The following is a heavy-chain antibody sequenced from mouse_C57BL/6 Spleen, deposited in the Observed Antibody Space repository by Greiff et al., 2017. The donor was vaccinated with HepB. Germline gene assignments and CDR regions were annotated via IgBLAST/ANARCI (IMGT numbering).Heavy chain of an antibody. CDR2: IDPEDGDT. Sequence: EVQLQQSGAELVRPGASVKLSCTASGFNIKDYYMHWVKQRPEQGLEWIGRIDPEDGDTEYDPKYQGKATMTADKSANTAYLQLSSLTSEDTAVYYCTTLDYDGCFDVWGQGTTVTVSA. J-gene: IGHJ1*01. D-gene: IGHD2-4*01. V-gene: IGHV14-1*01. CDR3: TTLDYDGCFDV. CDR1: GFNIKDYY.